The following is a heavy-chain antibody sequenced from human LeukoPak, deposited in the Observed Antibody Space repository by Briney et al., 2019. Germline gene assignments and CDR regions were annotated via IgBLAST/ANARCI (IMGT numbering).Heavy chain of an antibody. CDR1: GFTFSNYA. CDR3: AKDGVATITFDY. J-gene: IGHJ4*02. CDR2: ISGSGGAT. Sequence: GGSLRLSCAASGFTFSNYAMSWVLQAPGKGLEWVSVISGSGGATYYADSVKGRFTVSRDNSKNTLYLQMNSLRAEDTAVYYCAKDGVATITFDYWGQGTLVTVSS. D-gene: IGHD5-12*01. V-gene: IGHV3-23*01.